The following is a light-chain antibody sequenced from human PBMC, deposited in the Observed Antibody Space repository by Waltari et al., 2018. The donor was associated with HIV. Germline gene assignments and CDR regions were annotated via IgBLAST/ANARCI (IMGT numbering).Light chain of an antibody. CDR2: EAA. V-gene: IGKV3-15*01. J-gene: IGKJ2*01. Sequence: VMPQSPPTLSVSPGQRVTLSCRASQRISAKVAWYQQRPGQAPRLLIYEAATRPTGIPARFSGSGSGTEFTLTISNLQSEDFATYFCQQYDSGPRGITFGQGTMLEIK. CDR3: QQYDSGPRGIT. CDR1: QRISAK.